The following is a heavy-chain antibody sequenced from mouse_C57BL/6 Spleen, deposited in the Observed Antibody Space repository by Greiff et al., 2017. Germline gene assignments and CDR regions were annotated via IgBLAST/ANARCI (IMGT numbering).Heavy chain of an antibody. V-gene: IGHV5-4*01. CDR1: GFTFSSYA. J-gene: IGHJ1*03. CDR2: ISDGGSYT. CDR3: AREKATEDWYFDV. D-gene: IGHD3-2*02. Sequence: DVMLVESGGGLVKPGGSLKLSCAASGFTFSSYAMSWVRQTPEKRLEWVATISDGGSYTYYPDNVKGRFTISRDNAKNNLYLQMSHLKSEDTAMYYCAREKATEDWYFDVWGTGTTVTVSS.